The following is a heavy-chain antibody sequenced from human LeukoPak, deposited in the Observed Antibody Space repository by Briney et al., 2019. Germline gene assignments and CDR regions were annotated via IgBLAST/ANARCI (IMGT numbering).Heavy chain of an antibody. J-gene: IGHJ6*03. CDR3: AGFGELYYYMDV. Sequence: SETLSLTCTVSGGSISSSSYYWGWIRQPPGKGLEWIGSIYYSGSTYYNPCLKSRVTISVDTSKNQFSLKLSSVTAADTAVYYCAGFGELYYYMDVWGKGTTVTVSS. D-gene: IGHD3-10*01. CDR2: IYYSGST. CDR1: GGSISSSSYY. V-gene: IGHV4-39*01.